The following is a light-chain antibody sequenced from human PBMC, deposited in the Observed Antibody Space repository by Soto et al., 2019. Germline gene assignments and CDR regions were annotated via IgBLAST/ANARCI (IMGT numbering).Light chain of an antibody. J-gene: IGKJ3*01. Sequence: DIQMTQSPSSLSAAVGDRVTITCRASQGIRNYLAWYQQKPGKVPKLLIYAASTLQSGVPSRFSGGGSGTDFTLIISSLQPEDVATYYCQHYKSASFTFGPGTRVDFK. V-gene: IGKV1-27*01. CDR2: AAS. CDR3: QHYKSASFT. CDR1: QGIRNY.